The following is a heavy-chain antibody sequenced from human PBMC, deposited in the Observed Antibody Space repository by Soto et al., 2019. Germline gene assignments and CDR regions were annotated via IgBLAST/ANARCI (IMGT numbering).Heavy chain of an antibody. J-gene: IGHJ6*03. CDR2: INPNGGGT. Sequence: VQLVQSGAEVKKPGASVKVSCKTSGDSFNDYYIHWVRQAPGQGLEWMGWINPNGGGTKYAQRFQGRVTVTRDTSIRTVYMELSSLRSDDTAVYYCARESGGATATLDYYYFYMDVWGKGTTATVAS. CDR3: ARESGGATATLDYYYFYMDV. CDR1: GDSFNDYY. V-gene: IGHV1-2*02. D-gene: IGHD1-26*01.